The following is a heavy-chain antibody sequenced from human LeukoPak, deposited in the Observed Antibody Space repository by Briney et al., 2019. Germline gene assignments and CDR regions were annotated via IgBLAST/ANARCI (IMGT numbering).Heavy chain of an antibody. Sequence: GRSLRLSCAASGFTFSSYAMHWVRQAPGKGLEWVAVISYDGSNKYYADSVKGRFTISRDNSKNTLYLQMNSLRAEDTAVYYCARDGIAEDYYYYYMDVWGKGTAVTVSS. V-gene: IGHV3-30*01. D-gene: IGHD6-13*01. CDR1: GFTFSSYA. CDR2: ISYDGSNK. CDR3: ARDGIAEDYYYYYMDV. J-gene: IGHJ6*03.